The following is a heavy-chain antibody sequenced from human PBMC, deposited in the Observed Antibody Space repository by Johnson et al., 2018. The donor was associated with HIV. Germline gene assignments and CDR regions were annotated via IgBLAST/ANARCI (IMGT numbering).Heavy chain of an antibody. CDR2: IWYDGSSK. CDR1: GFTFSSYG. D-gene: IGHD3-10*01. V-gene: IGHV3-33*06. CDR3: AKGMGLSIGELSDAFHF. Sequence: QVQLVESGGGLVQPGRSLRLSCAASGFTFSSYGMHWVRQAPGKGLEWVAVIWYDGSSKYYADSVKGRFTISRDNSKNTLNLQMNSLRPEDTAVYYCAKGMGLSIGELSDAFHFWGLGTVVTVSS. J-gene: IGHJ3*01.